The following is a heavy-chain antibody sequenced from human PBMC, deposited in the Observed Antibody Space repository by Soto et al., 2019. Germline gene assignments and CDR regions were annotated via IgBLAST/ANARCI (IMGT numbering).Heavy chain of an antibody. CDR3: ANASGGKYQLLFSGNWFDP. CDR2: IYWDDDK. V-gene: IGHV2-5*02. Sequence: SVPTLVNPTQTLTLTCTFSGFSLSTSGVGVGWIRQPPGKALEWLALIYWDDDKRYSPSLKSRLTITKDTYKNQVVLTMTNMDNVDTATYYCANASGGKYQLLFSGNWFDPWGQGNLVTVSS. D-gene: IGHD2-2*01. CDR1: GFSLSTSGVG. J-gene: IGHJ5*02.